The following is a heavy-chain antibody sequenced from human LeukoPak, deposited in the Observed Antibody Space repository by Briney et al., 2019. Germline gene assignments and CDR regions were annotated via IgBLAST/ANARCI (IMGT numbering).Heavy chain of an antibody. CDR2: ISAYNGNT. J-gene: IGHJ2*01. CDR1: GYTFTSYG. CDR3: ARDRCGGDCYAYWYFDL. V-gene: IGHV1-18*01. Sequence: ASVKVSCKASGYTFTSYGISWVRQAPGQGLEWMGWISAYNGNTNYAQKLQGRVTMTTDTSTSTAYMELRSLRSDDTAVYYCARDRCGGDCYAYWYFDLWGRGTLVTVSS. D-gene: IGHD2-21*02.